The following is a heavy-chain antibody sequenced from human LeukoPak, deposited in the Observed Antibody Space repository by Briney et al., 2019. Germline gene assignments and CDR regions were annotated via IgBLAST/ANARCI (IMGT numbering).Heavy chain of an antibody. CDR1: GGSFSGYY. V-gene: IGHV4-34*01. D-gene: IGHD2-15*01. Sequence: PSETLSLTCAVYGGSFSGYYWSWIRQPPGKGLEWIGEINHSGSTNYNPSLKSRVTISVDTSKNQFSPKLSSVTAADTAVYYCARGGRALDYWGQGTLVTVSS. CDR3: ARGGRALDY. CDR2: INHSGST. J-gene: IGHJ4*02.